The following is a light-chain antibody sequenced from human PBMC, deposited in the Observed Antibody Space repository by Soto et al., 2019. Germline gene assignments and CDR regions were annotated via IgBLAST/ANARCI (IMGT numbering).Light chain of an antibody. J-gene: IGKJ4*01. CDR3: QHYRSSPLT. V-gene: IGKV3-20*01. Sequence: EIVLTQSPGTLSLSPGERATLSCRASQSVSSSFLAWYQQKPGQAPRLLIYDASSRATGIPDRFSGSGSGTDFTLTINSLEPEDVAVYYCQHYRSSPLTFGGGTKVDIK. CDR1: QSVSSSF. CDR2: DAS.